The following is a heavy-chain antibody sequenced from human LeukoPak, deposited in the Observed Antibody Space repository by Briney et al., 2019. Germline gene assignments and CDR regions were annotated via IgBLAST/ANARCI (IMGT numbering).Heavy chain of an antibody. CDR3: AKPTGSMPGWYFDL. D-gene: IGHD4-17*01. CDR2: ISYYGSNK. J-gene: IGHJ2*01. Sequence: GGPLRLSYAPSGLPFNNYCMHWVRPAPPKGLAGVAVISYYGSNKYYADSVKGRFTISRDNSKNTLYLQMNSLRAEDTAVYYCAKPTGSMPGWYFDLGGRGTLVTVSS. V-gene: IGHV3-30*18. CDR1: GLPFNNYC.